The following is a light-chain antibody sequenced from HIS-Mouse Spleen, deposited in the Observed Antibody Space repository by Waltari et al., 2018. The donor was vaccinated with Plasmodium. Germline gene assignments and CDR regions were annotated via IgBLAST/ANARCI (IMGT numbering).Light chain of an antibody. V-gene: IGLV3-27*01. CDR3: YSAADNNLV. CDR2: KDS. CDR1: VLAKKY. J-gene: IGLJ3*02. Sequence: SYELTQPSSVSVSPGQTARISCAGDVLAKKYARWFQQNPGQAPVLGIYKDSERPSGIPERFSGSSSGTTVTLTISGAQVEDEADYYCYSAADNNLVFGGGTKLTVL.